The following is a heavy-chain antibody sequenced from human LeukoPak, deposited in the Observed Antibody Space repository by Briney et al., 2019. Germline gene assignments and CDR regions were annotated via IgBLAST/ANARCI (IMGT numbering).Heavy chain of an antibody. CDR2: INTDSSDI. Sequence: GRSLRLSCAAAGFTFSSYAMHWVRQAPGKGLQWVSYINTDSSDIHYADSVKGRFTISRDNARNTLYLQLSSLRAEDSAVYYCARDTFQPGLIDSWGQGTLVTVSS. CDR3: ARDTFQPGLIDS. V-gene: IGHV3-21*05. J-gene: IGHJ4*02. CDR1: GFTFSSYA. D-gene: IGHD2-2*01.